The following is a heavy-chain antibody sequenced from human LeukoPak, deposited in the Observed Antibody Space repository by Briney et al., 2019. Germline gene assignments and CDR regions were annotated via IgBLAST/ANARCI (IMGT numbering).Heavy chain of an antibody. Sequence: GGSLRLSCAASGFNFSSYWMHWVRHAPGKGLVWVSRINSDGSSTSYADSVKGRFTISRDNAKNTLYLQMNSLRAEDTAVYYCARDSGDIVSEGGYFDYWGQGTLVTVSS. J-gene: IGHJ4*02. D-gene: IGHD5/OR15-5a*01. CDR2: INSDGSST. CDR3: ARDSGDIVSEGGYFDY. V-gene: IGHV3-74*01. CDR1: GFNFSSYW.